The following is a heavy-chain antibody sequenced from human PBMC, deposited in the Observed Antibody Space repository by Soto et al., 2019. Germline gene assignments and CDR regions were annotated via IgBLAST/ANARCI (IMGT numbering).Heavy chain of an antibody. CDR1: GFIVSSNY. Sequence: GGALRLSYAASGFIVSSNYMSWVRQAPGKGLEWISIIYSAGNTYYADSVKGRFTISRDNSKNTLYLQMNSLGAEDTAVYYCARDFVVGGPTINYYYGMDVWGQGTTVTVSS. V-gene: IGHV3-66*01. D-gene: IGHD1-26*01. CDR3: ARDFVVGGPTINYYYGMDV. J-gene: IGHJ6*02. CDR2: IYSAGNT.